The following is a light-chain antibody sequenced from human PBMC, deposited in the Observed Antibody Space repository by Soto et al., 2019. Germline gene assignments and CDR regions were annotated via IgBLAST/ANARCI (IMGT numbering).Light chain of an antibody. Sequence: DPVMTQSPLSLPVTPGEPASISCRSSQSLLHSNGYNYLDWYLQKPGQSPQLLIYLGSNRASGVPDRFSGSGSGTDFTLTISRVEAEDVGVYYCMKSLQVPSTFGRGTKVDIK. CDR1: QSLLHSNGYNY. CDR2: LGS. J-gene: IGKJ3*01. CDR3: MKSLQVPST. V-gene: IGKV2-28*01.